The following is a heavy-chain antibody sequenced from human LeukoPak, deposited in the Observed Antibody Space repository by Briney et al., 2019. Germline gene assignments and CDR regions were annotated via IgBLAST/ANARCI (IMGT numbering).Heavy chain of an antibody. Sequence: GGSLRLSCAASGFTVSSNYVSWVRQAPGKGLEWVSVIYSGGSTYYADSVKGRFTISRDNSKNTLYLQMNSLRAEDTAVYYCARDRDFWSGRYMGGYYYYGMDVWGQGTTVTVSS. V-gene: IGHV3-53*01. CDR3: ARDRDFWSGRYMGGYYYYGMDV. J-gene: IGHJ6*02. CDR1: GFTVSSNY. D-gene: IGHD3-3*01. CDR2: IYSGGST.